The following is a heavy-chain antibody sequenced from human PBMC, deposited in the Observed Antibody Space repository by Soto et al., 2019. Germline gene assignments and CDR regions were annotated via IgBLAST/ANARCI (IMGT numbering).Heavy chain of an antibody. CDR2: ISSSSSAI. V-gene: IGHV3-48*01. J-gene: IGHJ4*02. CDR3: ARGMPYCSSTSCYEYYFDF. D-gene: IGHD2-2*01. Sequence: EVQLVESGGGLVQPGGSLRLSCAASGFTFSDYSVNWVRQAPGKGLEWLSYISSSSSAIYYADSVKGRFTISRDNAKNSLYLEMNRLRAEVPAVYYCARGMPYCSSTSCYEYYFDFWGQGTLVTVSS. CDR1: GFTFSDYS.